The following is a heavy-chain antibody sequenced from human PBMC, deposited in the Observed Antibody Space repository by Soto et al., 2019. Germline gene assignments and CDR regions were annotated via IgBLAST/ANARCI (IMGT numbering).Heavy chain of an antibody. CDR2: ISYDGSNK. Sequence: QVQLVESGGGVVQPGRSLRLSCAASGFTFSSYAMHWVRQAPGKGPEWVAVISYDGSNKYYADSVKGRFTISRDNSKNTLYLQMNSLRAEDTAVYYCARDAVAYCTNGVCPPVYYYGMDVWGQGTTVTVSS. CDR1: GFTFSSYA. V-gene: IGHV3-30-3*01. J-gene: IGHJ6*02. CDR3: ARDAVAYCTNGVCPPVYYYGMDV. D-gene: IGHD2-8*01.